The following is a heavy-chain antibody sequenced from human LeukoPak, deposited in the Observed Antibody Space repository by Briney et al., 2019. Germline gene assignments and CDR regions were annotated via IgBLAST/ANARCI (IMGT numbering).Heavy chain of an antibody. CDR3: ARGDSRWLHLLGY. J-gene: IGHJ4*02. Sequence: PSETLSLTCTVSGGSISSYYWSWIRQPPGKGLEWIGEISYLGSTNYNPSLQSRVTISVDTSKNHFSLKLSSVNAADTAMYYCARGDSRWLHLLGYWGQGTLVTVSS. V-gene: IGHV4-59*01. CDR1: GGSISSYY. CDR2: ISYLGST. D-gene: IGHD5-24*01.